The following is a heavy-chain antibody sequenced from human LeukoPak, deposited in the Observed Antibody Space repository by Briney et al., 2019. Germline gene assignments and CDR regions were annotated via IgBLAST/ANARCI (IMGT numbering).Heavy chain of an antibody. J-gene: IGHJ5*02. D-gene: IGHD3-3*01. CDR1: GGSISSSSYY. CDR3: ARHSGLRSPFDP. CDR2: IYYSGST. V-gene: IGHV4-39*01. Sequence: SETLSLACTVSGGSISSSSYYWGWIRQPPAKGLEWIGSIYYSGSTYYNPSLKSRITISVDMSKNQFSLKLSSVTAADTALYYCARHSGLRSPFDPWGQGTLVTVTS.